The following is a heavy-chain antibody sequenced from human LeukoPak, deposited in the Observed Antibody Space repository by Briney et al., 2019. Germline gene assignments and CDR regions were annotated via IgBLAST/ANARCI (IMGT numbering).Heavy chain of an antibody. D-gene: IGHD3-22*01. Sequence: GGSLRLSCAASGFTFSSYAMSWVRQAPGKGLEWVSAISGSGGSTYYADSVKGRFTISRDNSKNTLYLQVNSLRAEDTAVYYCAKDEWYYYDSSGPAGDYWGQGTLVTVSS. CDR1: GFTFSSYA. CDR3: AKDEWYYYDSSGPAGDY. V-gene: IGHV3-23*01. CDR2: ISGSGGST. J-gene: IGHJ4*02.